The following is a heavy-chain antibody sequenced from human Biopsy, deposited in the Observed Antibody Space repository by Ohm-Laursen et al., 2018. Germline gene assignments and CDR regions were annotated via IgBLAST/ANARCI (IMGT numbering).Heavy chain of an antibody. J-gene: IGHJ2*01. CDR3: VREPKTGTAEAWYFDL. Sequence: SETLSLTCSVSGASVKTSGYFWAWIRQRPGKGLEWIGYISYNERTHYNPSLTSRLAISFDTSNNRISLQLRSVSVADTAVYYCVREPKTGTAEAWYFDLWGRGSLVTVPS. CDR2: ISYNERT. V-gene: IGHV4-31*03. D-gene: IGHD3-9*01. CDR1: GASVKTSGYF.